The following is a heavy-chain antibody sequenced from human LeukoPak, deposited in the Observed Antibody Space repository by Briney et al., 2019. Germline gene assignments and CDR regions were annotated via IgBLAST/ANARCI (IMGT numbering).Heavy chain of an antibody. J-gene: IGHJ4*02. D-gene: IGHD3-10*01. V-gene: IGHV3-21*01. CDR2: ISGDSDYI. CDR3: ATLSGY. CDR1: GFTFSDYG. Sequence: PGGSLRLSCAASGFTFSDYGMNWVRQAPGKGLQWVSGISGDSDYIYYADSVRGRFTISRDNAKNTLYLQMNSLRAEDTAVYYCATLSGYWGQGTLVTVSS.